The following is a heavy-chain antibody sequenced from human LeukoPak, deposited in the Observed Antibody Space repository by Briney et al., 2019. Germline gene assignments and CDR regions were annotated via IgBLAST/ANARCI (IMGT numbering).Heavy chain of an antibody. V-gene: IGHV3-30*18. CDR1: GFTFSSYG. Sequence: GGSPRLSCAASGFTFSSYGMHWVRQAPGKGLEWVAVISYDGSNKYYADSVKGRFTISRDNSKNTLYLQMNSLRAEDTAVNYCAKDRLARDCSGGSCYSFGMDVWGQGTTVTVSS. D-gene: IGHD2-15*01. CDR3: AKDRLARDCSGGSCYSFGMDV. CDR2: ISYDGSNK. J-gene: IGHJ6*02.